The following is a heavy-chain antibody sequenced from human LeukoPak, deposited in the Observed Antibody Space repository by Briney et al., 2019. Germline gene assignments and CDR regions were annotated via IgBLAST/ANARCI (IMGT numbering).Heavy chain of an antibody. CDR2: IHYSGST. Sequence: PSETLSLTCTVSGGSISSYYWSWIRHPPGKGLEWIGYIHYSGSTNYNPSLNSRVTISVDTSKTQFSLKLTSVTAADTAVYYCARETRYCSSTSCSNYFYIDVWGKGKTLTVSS. V-gene: IGHV4-59*13. J-gene: IGHJ6*03. CDR1: GGSISSYY. CDR3: ARETRYCSSTSCSNYFYIDV. D-gene: IGHD2-2*01.